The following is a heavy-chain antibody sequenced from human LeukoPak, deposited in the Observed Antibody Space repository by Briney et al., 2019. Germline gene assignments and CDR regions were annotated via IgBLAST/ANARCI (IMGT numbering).Heavy chain of an antibody. CDR1: GYTFTSYG. CDR2: INPNSGGT. J-gene: IGHJ4*02. V-gene: IGHV1-2*02. CDR3: AKQKYYYDSSGFYFDY. D-gene: IGHD3-22*01. Sequence: ASVKVSCKASGYTFTSYGLTWVRQAPGQGLEWMGWINPNSGGTNYAQKFQGRVTMTRDTSISTAYMELSRLRSDDTAVYYCAKQKYYYDSSGFYFDYWGQGTLVTVSS.